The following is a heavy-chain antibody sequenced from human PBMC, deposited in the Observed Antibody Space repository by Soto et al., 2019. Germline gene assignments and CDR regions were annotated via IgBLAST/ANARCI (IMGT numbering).Heavy chain of an antibody. Sequence: ASVMVSCKTSGYTFSTYHMHWVRLAPGQGLEWVGIIKSSGDITLYAQKFQGRVTMSKDTSTSTVYMEVNSLRSEDTAVYYCAREPPNTSLFDCWGQGTQVTVS. CDR2: IKSSGDIT. D-gene: IGHD7-27*01. CDR3: AREPPNTSLFDC. J-gene: IGHJ4*02. CDR1: GYTFSTYH. V-gene: IGHV1-46*01.